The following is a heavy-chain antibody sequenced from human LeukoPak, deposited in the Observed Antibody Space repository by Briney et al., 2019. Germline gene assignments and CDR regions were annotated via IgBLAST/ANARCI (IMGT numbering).Heavy chain of an antibody. Sequence: SETLSLTCTVSGGSISSSSYYWGWIRQPPGKGLEWIGYNYHNGSTKYNPSLKSLVTISVDTSQNQFSLKLSSVTAADTAVYYCARDGYSGSDALWGQGTLVTVSS. V-gene: IGHV4-61*01. CDR1: GGSISSSSYY. J-gene: IGHJ4*02. D-gene: IGHD5-12*01. CDR3: ARDGYSGSDAL. CDR2: NYHNGST.